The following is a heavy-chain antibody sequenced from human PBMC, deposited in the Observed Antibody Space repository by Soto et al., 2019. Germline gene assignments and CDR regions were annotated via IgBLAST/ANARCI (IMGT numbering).Heavy chain of an antibody. D-gene: IGHD1-1*01. CDR3: ARGLSSLRGLPCLDLDGFYI. CDR2: ISGSADYT. V-gene: IGHV3-23*01. Sequence: EVQLLESGGGLVQPGGSLRLSCAASGFTFSDYAMSWVRQAPGKGLEWVSLISGSADYTYYADSVKGRLTISRDNSKSAIYLQMNSLRVEDTAVYYCARGLSSLRGLPCLDLDGFYIWGQGTTVTVSS. CDR1: GFTFSDYA. J-gene: IGHJ3*02.